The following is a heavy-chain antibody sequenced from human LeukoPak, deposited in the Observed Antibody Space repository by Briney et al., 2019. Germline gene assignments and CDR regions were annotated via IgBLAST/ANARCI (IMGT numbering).Heavy chain of an antibody. J-gene: IGHJ5*02. D-gene: IGHD3-22*01. CDR3: AREGRLYYYDSSGWFDP. CDR2: INPSGGST. CDR1: GGTFSSYA. V-gene: IGHV1-46*01. Sequence: ASVKVSCKASGGTFSSYAISWVRQAPGQGLEWMGIINPSGGSTSYAQKFQGRVTMTRDTSTSTVYMELSSLRSEDTAVYYCAREGRLYYYDSSGWFDPWGQGTLVTVSS.